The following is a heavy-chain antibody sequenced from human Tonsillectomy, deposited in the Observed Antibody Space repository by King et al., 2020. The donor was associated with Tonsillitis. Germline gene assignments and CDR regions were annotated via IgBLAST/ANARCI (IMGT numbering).Heavy chain of an antibody. CDR3: AKFRGVEPLDGFDY. V-gene: IGHV3-23*04. D-gene: IGHD3-10*01. Sequence: VQLVESGGGLVQPGGSLRLSCGASEFTFSSYAMSWVRQAPGKGLEWVSAISGSGFRTYYADSVKGRFPISRDNSKNTLYLQMNSLRAEDTAMYYCAKFRGVEPLDGFDYWGQGTLVAVS. CDR2: ISGSGFRT. J-gene: IGHJ4*02. CDR1: EFTFSSYA.